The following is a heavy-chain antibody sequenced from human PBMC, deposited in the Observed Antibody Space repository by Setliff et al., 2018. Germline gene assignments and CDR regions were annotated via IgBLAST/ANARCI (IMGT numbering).Heavy chain of an antibody. CDR3: VRLAAIPEPATGVLG. CDR2: INPNSGGT. D-gene: IGHD2-2*02. J-gene: IGHJ4*02. V-gene: IGHV1-2*02. CDR1: GSTFSDSI. Sequence: VASVKVSCKASGSTFSDSIVNWVRQAPGQGPEWMGWINPNSGGTNYAQKFQGRVTMTRDPSISTAYMGLNSLRSDDTAVYYCVRLAAIPEPATGVLGWGQGTLVTVSS.